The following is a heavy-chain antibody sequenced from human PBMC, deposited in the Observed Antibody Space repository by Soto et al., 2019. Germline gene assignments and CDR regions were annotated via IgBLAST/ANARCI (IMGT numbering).Heavy chain of an antibody. CDR3: ARRDSSTSSLDY. CDR1: GGSISSYY. V-gene: IGHV4-59*12. D-gene: IGHD2-2*01. CDR2: IYYSGST. J-gene: IGHJ4*02. Sequence: SETLSLTCTVSGGSISSYYWSWIRQPPGKGLEWIGYIYYSGSTNYNPSLKSRVTISVDTSKNQFSLKLSSVTAADTAVYYCARRDSSTSSLDYWGQGTLVTVSA.